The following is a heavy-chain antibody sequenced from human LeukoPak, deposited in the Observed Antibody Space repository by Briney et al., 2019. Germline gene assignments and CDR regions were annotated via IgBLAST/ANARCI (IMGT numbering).Heavy chain of an antibody. CDR1: GFTFSSYG. V-gene: IGHV3-30*02. CDR3: AKEAGLFDV. J-gene: IGHJ3*01. CDR2: IRSDGSKE. Sequence: PGGSLRLSCAASGFTFSSYGMHWVRQAPGKGLERVAYIRSDGSKEYHADSVKGRFIISRDNSKKILYLQMNSLRAEDTAMYYCAKEAGLFDVWGQGTMVTVSS.